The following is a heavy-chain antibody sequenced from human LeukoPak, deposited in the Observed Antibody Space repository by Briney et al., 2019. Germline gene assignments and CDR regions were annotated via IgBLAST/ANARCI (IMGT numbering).Heavy chain of an antibody. D-gene: IGHD6-19*01. CDR3: AKDGTVPGQAGRTTTKKYFDY. CDR1: GFIFSSYG. Sequence: GSLRLSCAASGFIFSSYGMHWVRQAPGKGLEWVAFIRYDGSKKYYADSVKGRFTISRDNSKNTLYLQVNSLRTEDTAVYYCAKDGTVPGQAGRTTTKKYFDYWDQGTLVTVSS. J-gene: IGHJ4*02. CDR2: IRYDGSKK. V-gene: IGHV3-30*02.